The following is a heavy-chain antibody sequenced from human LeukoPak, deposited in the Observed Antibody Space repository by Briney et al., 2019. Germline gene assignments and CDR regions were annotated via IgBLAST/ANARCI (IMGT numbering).Heavy chain of an antibody. Sequence: GGSLRLSCAASGFTFYDYAMHWVRQAPGKGLEWVSGISWNSGSIGYADSVKGRFTISRDNAKNSLYLQMNSLRAEDTALYYCAVGKSGSYDYWGQGTLVTVSS. CDR2: ISWNSGSI. D-gene: IGHD1-26*01. CDR1: GFTFYDYA. V-gene: IGHV3-9*01. CDR3: AVGKSGSYDY. J-gene: IGHJ4*02.